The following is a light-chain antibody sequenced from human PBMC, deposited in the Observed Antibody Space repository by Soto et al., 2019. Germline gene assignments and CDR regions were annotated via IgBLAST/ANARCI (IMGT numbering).Light chain of an antibody. CDR1: SSDLGNYNR. V-gene: IGLV2-18*02. CDR3: CSYKTSGTYV. CDR2: EVT. J-gene: IGLJ1*01. Sequence: QSALTQPPSVSGSPGQSVAISCTGTSSDLGNYNRVSWYQQPPGTAPKLIIYEVTNRPSGVPDRFSGSKSGDTASLTISGLQAEDEADYFCCSYKTSGTYVFGTGTKLTVL.